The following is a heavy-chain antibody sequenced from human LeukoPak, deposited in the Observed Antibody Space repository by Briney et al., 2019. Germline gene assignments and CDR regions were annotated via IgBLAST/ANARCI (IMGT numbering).Heavy chain of an antibody. CDR2: IYYSGST. V-gene: IGHV4-59*01. CDR3: ARGWDYCYGMDV. Sequence: SETLSLTCTVSGGSISSYYWSWIRQPPGKGLEWIGYIYYSGSTNYNPSLKSRVTISVDTSKNQFSLKLSSVTAADTAVYYCARGWDYCYGMDVWGQGTTVTVSS. D-gene: IGHD1-26*01. J-gene: IGHJ6*02. CDR1: GGSISSYY.